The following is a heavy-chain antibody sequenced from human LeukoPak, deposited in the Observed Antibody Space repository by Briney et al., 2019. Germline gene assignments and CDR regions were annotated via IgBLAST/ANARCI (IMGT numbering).Heavy chain of an antibody. CDR1: SPTIGLLS. CDR2: VQSTSN. D-gene: IGHD6-19*01. J-gene: IGHJ4*01. V-gene: IGHV4-59*11. CDR3: ARDTTVASGMQF. Sequence: TLSLTRPLSSPTIGLLSWTLPPQPPVKGLEWIGSVQSTSNNYNPPFKRRDALSVDTDKNQFILRLNSVTSADTAVYYCARDTTVASGMQFWAHGSLVTVSS.